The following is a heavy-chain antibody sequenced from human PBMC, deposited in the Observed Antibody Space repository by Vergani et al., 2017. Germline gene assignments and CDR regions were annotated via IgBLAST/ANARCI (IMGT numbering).Heavy chain of an antibody. V-gene: IGHV3-21*01. CDR2: ISSSSSYI. CDR1: GFTFSSYS. Sequence: EVQLVESGGGLVKPGGSLRLSCAASGFTFSSYSMNWVRQAPGKGLEWVSSISSSSSYIYYADSVKGRFTISRDNAKNSLYLQMNSLRAEDTAVYYCARAESNYYDFWSGYYRVGVYFDYWGQGTLVTVSS. J-gene: IGHJ4*02. D-gene: IGHD3-3*01. CDR3: ARAESNYYDFWSGYYRVGVYFDY.